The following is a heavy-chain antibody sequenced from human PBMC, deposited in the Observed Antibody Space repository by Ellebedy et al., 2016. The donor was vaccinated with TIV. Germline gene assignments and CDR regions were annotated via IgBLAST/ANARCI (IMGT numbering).Heavy chain of an antibody. J-gene: IGHJ6*01. V-gene: IGHV3-7*01. CDR1: GFTFSSYS. Sequence: GESLKISCAASGFTFSSYSMNWVRQAPGKGLEWVANIKQDGSEKDCVDSVKGRFTISRDNAKNSLSLQMSSLRVEDTAVYYCARAHSDMVTHYYGMDVWGQGTTVTVSS. CDR3: ARAHSDMVTHYYGMDV. CDR2: IKQDGSEK. D-gene: IGHD5-18*01.